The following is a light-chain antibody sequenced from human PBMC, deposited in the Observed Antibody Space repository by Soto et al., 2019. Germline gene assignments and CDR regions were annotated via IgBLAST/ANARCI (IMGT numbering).Light chain of an antibody. V-gene: IGKV3-15*01. CDR2: GAS. Sequence: EIVMTQSPVTLSVSPGERATLSCRASQSIIDKSAWYHQKPGQAPRLLMFGASTRATGIPARFSGSGSGTDFTLTITGLQSEDFAVYYCQQHKSWPYTFGQGTKVDIK. CDR1: QSIIDK. J-gene: IGKJ2*01. CDR3: QQHKSWPYT.